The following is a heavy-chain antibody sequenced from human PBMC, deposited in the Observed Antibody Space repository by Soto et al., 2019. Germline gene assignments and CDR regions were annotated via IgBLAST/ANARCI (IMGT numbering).Heavy chain of an antibody. V-gene: IGHV3-30-3*01. CDR1: GFTFSSYA. D-gene: IGHD3-22*01. CDR2: ISYDGSNK. CDR3: ARDLRITMIVVVIKAFTSGGMDV. Sequence: GGSLRLSCAASGFTFSSYAMHWVRQAPGKGLEWVAVISYDGSNKYYADSVKGRFTISRDNSKNTLYLQMNSLRAEDTAVYYCARDLRITMIVVVIKAFTSGGMDVWGQGTTVSVSS. J-gene: IGHJ6*02.